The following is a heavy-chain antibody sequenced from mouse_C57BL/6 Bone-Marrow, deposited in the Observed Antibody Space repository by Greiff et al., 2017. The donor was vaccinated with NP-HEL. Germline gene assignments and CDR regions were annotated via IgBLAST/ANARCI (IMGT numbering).Heavy chain of an antibody. Sequence: EVQLQESGPGLVKPSQSLSLSCSVTGYSITSCYYWNWIRQFPGNKLGWMGYISYDGSNNYNPSLKNRISITRDPSKNQFFLKLNSVTTEDTATYYCARGITTVADWYFDVWGTGTTVTVSS. CDR3: ARGITTVADWYFDV. D-gene: IGHD1-1*01. J-gene: IGHJ1*03. CDR1: GYSITSCYY. V-gene: IGHV3-6*01. CDR2: ISYDGSN.